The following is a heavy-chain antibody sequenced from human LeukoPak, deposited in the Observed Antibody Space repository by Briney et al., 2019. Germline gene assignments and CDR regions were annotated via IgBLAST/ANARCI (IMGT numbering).Heavy chain of an antibody. J-gene: IGHJ6*02. CDR1: GFIFADYA. V-gene: IGHV3-43D*03. CDR3: ASHSGYDFVYYYYGMDV. Sequence: GGSLRLSCAASGFIFADYAMHWVRQSPGKGLAWVSLINWNGGSTYYADSVKGRFTISRDNAKNSPYLQMNSLRAEDTAVYYCASHSGYDFVYYYYGMDVWGQGTTVTVSS. D-gene: IGHD5-12*01. CDR2: INWNGGST.